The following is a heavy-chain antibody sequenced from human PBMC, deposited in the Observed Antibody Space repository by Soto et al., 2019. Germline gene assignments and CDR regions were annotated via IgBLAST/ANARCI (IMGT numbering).Heavy chain of an antibody. V-gene: IGHV3-23*01. CDR1: GFTFSSYA. J-gene: IGHJ4*02. Sequence: GGSLRLSCAASGFTFSSYAMTWVRQTPGKGLEWVSAISGSGGSTYYADSVKGRFTISRDNSKNTLYLQMNSLRAEDTAVYYCAKGKYYYDSSGYPPLDYWGQGTLVTVSS. CDR3: AKGKYYYDSSGYPPLDY. D-gene: IGHD3-22*01. CDR2: ISGSGGST.